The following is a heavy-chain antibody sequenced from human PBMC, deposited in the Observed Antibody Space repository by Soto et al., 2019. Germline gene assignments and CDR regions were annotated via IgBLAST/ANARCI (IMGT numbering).Heavy chain of an antibody. Sequence: QVQLVESGGGVVQPGRSLRLSCAASGFTFSSYGMHWVRQAPGKGLEWVAVISYDGSNKYYADSVKGRFTISRDNSKNTLYLQMNSLRAEDTAVYYCAKGTVYSSSWYGSYWGQGTLVTVSS. J-gene: IGHJ4*02. V-gene: IGHV3-30*18. CDR2: ISYDGSNK. CDR3: AKGTVYSSSWYGSY. CDR1: GFTFSSYG. D-gene: IGHD6-13*01.